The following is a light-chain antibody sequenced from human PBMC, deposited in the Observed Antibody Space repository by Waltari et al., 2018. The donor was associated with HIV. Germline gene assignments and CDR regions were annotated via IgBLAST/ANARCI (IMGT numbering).Light chain of an antibody. CDR3: QQYHSTPYT. V-gene: IGKV4-1*01. Sequence: DIVMTQSPDSLAVSLGEKTTINSKSSQQVLYSSNNKNYLTCYQQNPQQPPHLLIYWASTRASGVPERFSGSGSATDFTLTISSLQAEDVAFYYCQQYHSTPYTFGQGTKVEIK. CDR2: WAS. J-gene: IGKJ2*01. CDR1: QQVLYSSNNKNY.